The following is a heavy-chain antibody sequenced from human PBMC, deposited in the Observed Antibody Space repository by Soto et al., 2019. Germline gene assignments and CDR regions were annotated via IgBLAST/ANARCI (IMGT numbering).Heavy chain of an antibody. D-gene: IGHD6-19*01. CDR1: GFTVSSNY. CDR3: ARTISGWPNWFDP. J-gene: IGHJ5*02. Sequence: EVQLVESGGGLVQPGGSLRLSCAASGFTVSSNYMSWVRQAPGKGLEWVAVIYSGGSTYYADSVKGRFTISRDNSKNTLYLQMNSLRAEDTAVYYCARTISGWPNWFDPWGQGTLVTVSS. CDR2: IYSGGST. V-gene: IGHV3-66*01.